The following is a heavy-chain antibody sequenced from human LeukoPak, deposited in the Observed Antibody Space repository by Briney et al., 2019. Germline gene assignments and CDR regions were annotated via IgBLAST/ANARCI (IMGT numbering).Heavy chain of an antibody. Sequence: PGGSLRLSCAASGFTFDDHAMHWVRQAPGKGLEWVSGISWNSGSIGYADSVKGRFTISRDNAKNSLYLQMNSLRAEDTALYYCAKEGLYYYDSSGYYNQNPFDYWGQGTLVTVSS. CDR1: GFTFDDHA. V-gene: IGHV3-9*01. CDR2: ISWNSGSI. J-gene: IGHJ4*02. D-gene: IGHD3-22*01. CDR3: AKEGLYYYDSSGYYNQNPFDY.